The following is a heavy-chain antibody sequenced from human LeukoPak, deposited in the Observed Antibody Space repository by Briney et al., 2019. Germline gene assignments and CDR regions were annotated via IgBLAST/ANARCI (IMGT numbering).Heavy chain of an antibody. Sequence: GGSLRLSCAASGFAFSSYWMTWVRQSPGKGLEWVANIKPDGSGKNYVDSVKGRFTISRDNAKNSLYLQMKGLRVEDTAVYYCSSQPAVLDLDCWGQGALVTVSS. D-gene: IGHD6-19*01. CDR2: IKPDGSGK. V-gene: IGHV3-7*01. CDR1: GFAFSSYW. CDR3: SSQPAVLDLDC. J-gene: IGHJ4*02.